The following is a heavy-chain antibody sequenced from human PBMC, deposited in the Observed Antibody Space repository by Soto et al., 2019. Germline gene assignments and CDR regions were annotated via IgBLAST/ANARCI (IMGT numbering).Heavy chain of an antibody. J-gene: IGHJ6*02. CDR3: AREEHGMDV. CDR1: GFTFSSYA. CDR2: ISYDGSNK. V-gene: IGHV3-30-3*01. Sequence: GGSLRLSCAASGFTFSSYAMHWVRQAPGKGLEWVAVISYDGSNKYYADSVKGRFTISRDNSKNTLYLQMNSLRAEDTAVYYCAREEHGMDVWGQGTTVTVSS.